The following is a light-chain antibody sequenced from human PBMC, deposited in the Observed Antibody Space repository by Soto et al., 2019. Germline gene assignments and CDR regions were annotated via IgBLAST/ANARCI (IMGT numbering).Light chain of an antibody. CDR1: QSVSSN. V-gene: IGKV3-20*01. Sequence: EIVMTHSPATLSVSPGEGATFFVSASQSVSSNLAWYQQKPGQAPRLLIYGASIRATGIPARFSGSGSGTDFTLTISRLEPEDFAVYYCQQYGSSLTWTFGQGTKVDI. J-gene: IGKJ1*01. CDR3: QQYGSSLTWT. CDR2: GAS.